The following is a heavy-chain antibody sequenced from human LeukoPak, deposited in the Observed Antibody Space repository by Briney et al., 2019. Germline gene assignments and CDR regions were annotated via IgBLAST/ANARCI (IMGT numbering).Heavy chain of an antibody. CDR2: IRYDGSNK. D-gene: IGHD2-2*01. CDR1: GFIFSSYG. V-gene: IGHV3-30*02. Sequence: PGGSLRLSCAASGFIFSSYGMHWVRQAPGKGLEWVTFIRYDGSNKYYADSVKGRFTISRDNSRNTLYPQMNSLRAEDTAVYYCAKGVVPAAIIIQGFYMDVWGKGTTVTVSS. J-gene: IGHJ6*03. CDR3: AKGVVPAAIIIQGFYMDV.